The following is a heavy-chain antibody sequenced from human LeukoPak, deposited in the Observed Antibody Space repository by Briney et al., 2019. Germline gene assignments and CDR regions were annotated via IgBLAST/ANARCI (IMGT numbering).Heavy chain of an antibody. V-gene: IGHV3-23*01. J-gene: IGHJ4*02. CDR3: AKDLLNWNYGFFVY. Sequence: GGSLRLSCAASGFTFSSDAMSWVRQAPGKGLEWVSAISGSGGSTYYADSVKGRFTISRDNSKNTLYLQMNSLRAEDTAVYYCAKDLLNWNYGFFVYWGQGTLVTVSS. CDR2: ISGSGGST. D-gene: IGHD1-7*01. CDR1: GFTFSSDA.